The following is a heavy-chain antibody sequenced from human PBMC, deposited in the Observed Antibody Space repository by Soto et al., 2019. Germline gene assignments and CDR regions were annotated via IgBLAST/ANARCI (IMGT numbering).Heavy chain of an antibody. CDR2: IYYSEST. CDR3: ARLVYDSSGYRPG. D-gene: IGHD3-22*01. J-gene: IGHJ4*02. Sequence: SETLPLPCSVSPGSIRNSTYYWSWSRQPTGKGREWIGSIYYSESTYYNPSLKSRVTISVDTSKNQFSLKLSSVTAADTAVYYCARLVYDSSGYRPGWGQGTLVTVS. CDR1: PGSIRNSTYY. V-gene: IGHV4-39*01.